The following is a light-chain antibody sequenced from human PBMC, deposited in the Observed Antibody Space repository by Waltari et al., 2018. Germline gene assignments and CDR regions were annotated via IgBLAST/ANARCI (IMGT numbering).Light chain of an antibody. CDR2: DDN. CDR3: QVWDPDIGHWM. CDR1: NIGGKS. Sequence: SYVLTQPPSVSVAPGQTARHTCAASNIGGKSVNWYQQKPGQAPVVVVDDDNARPSGISERFSGSTSPNTATLTIRRVEVGDEADYYCQVWDPDIGHWMFGGGTKLT. J-gene: IGLJ3*02. V-gene: IGLV3-21*02.